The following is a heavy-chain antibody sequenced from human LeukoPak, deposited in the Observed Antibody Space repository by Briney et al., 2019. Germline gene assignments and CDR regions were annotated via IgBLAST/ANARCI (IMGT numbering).Heavy chain of an antibody. CDR3: ARPSVGYDFWSGYLYYFDY. V-gene: IGHV1-8*03. J-gene: IGHJ4*02. Sequence: ASVKVSCKASGYTFTNYDINWVRQATGQGLEWVGWMNPNSGNTGYAQKFQGRVTITRNTSISTAYMELSSLRSEDTAVYYCARPSVGYDFWSGYLYYFDYWGQGTLVTVSS. CDR2: MNPNSGNT. D-gene: IGHD3-3*01. CDR1: GYTFTNYD.